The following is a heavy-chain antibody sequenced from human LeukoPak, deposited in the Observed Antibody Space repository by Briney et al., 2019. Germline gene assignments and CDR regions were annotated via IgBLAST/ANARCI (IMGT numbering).Heavy chain of an antibody. D-gene: IGHD3-22*01. CDR1: GFTFTNYG. CDR3: AKGIDSSGYWADY. Sequence: GGSLRLSCAASGFTFTNYGMHWVRQAPGKGLEWVALISYDGSDKNYADSVKGRFTISRDNSKNTLYMQMNSLRAEDTAVYYCAKGIDSSGYWADYWGQGTLVTVSP. J-gene: IGHJ4*02. CDR2: ISYDGSDK. V-gene: IGHV3-30*18.